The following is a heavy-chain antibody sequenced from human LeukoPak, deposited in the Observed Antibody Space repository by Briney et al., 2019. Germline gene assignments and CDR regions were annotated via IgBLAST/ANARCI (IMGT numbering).Heavy chain of an antibody. CDR3: AGETTFYGSGSYYNDY. Sequence: ASVKVSCKASGYTFTSYGISRVRQAPGQGLEWMGWISAYNGNTNYAQKLQGRVTMTTDTSTSTAYMELRSLRSDDTAVYYCAGETTFYGSGSYYNDYWGQGTLVTVSS. CDR1: GYTFTSYG. V-gene: IGHV1-18*01. CDR2: ISAYNGNT. D-gene: IGHD3-10*01. J-gene: IGHJ4*02.